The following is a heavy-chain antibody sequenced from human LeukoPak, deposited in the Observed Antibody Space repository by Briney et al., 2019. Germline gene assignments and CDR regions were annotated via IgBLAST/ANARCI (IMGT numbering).Heavy chain of an antibody. J-gene: IGHJ6*02. D-gene: IGHD3-10*01. Sequence: PSETLSLTCAASGVSISSYYWSWIRQPPGKGLEWIGGIYYSGNTKYKPSLKSRVTISVDTAKNQFSLKVTSVTAADTAVYYCARLRPTYRGSLYYTGMDDWGQGTSVTVSS. CDR1: GVSISSYY. CDR2: IYYSGNT. CDR3: ARLRPTYRGSLYYTGMDD. V-gene: IGHV4-59*08.